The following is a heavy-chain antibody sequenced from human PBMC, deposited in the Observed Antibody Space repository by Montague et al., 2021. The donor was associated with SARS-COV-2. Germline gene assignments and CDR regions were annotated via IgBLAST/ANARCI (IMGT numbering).Heavy chain of an antibody. J-gene: IGHJ4*02. V-gene: IGHV3-21*01. CDR1: GFTFSRNS. D-gene: IGHD3-16*01. CDR2: ISNDTLHT. CDR3: ARGGEIDVWAPFGH. Sequence: SLRLSCSTSGFTFSRNSMNWVRQAPGKGLEWVSTISNDTLHTFYAESVKGRFTISRDNAKNELYLQMNSLRAEDMAVYYCARGGEIDVWAPFGHWGQGTLVTVSS.